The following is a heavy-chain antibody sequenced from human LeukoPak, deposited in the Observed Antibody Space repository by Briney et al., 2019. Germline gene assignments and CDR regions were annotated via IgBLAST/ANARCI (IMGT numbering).Heavy chain of an antibody. Sequence: SETLSLTCTVSGGSISSYYWSWIRQSPGKGLECIGYIHYTGSTNYNPSLKSRVTISVETSKNQFSLKLSSVTAADKAVYYCARSCRILDIVATIRARLGGNGFDIWGQGTMVTVSS. D-gene: IGHD5-12*01. J-gene: IGHJ3*02. CDR1: GGSISSYY. V-gene: IGHV4-59*12. CDR2: IHYTGST. CDR3: ARSCRILDIVATIRARLGGNGFDI.